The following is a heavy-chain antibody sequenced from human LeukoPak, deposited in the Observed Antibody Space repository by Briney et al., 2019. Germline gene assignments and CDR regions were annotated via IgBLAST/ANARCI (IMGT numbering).Heavy chain of an antibody. CDR2: ISAYSGNT. V-gene: IGHV1-18*01. D-gene: IGHD3-10*01. Sequence: GASVKVSCKASGYTFTSYGISWVRQAPGQGLEWMGWISAYSGNTNYAQKLQGRVTMTTDTSTSTAYMELRSLRSDDTAVYYCARIAILWFGELSYNFDYWGQGTLVTVSS. CDR1: GYTFTSYG. J-gene: IGHJ4*02. CDR3: ARIAILWFGELSYNFDY.